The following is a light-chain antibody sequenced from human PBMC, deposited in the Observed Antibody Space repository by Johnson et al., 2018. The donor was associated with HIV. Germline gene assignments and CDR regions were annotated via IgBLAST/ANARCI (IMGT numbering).Light chain of an antibody. CDR2: ENN. J-gene: IGLJ1*01. V-gene: IGLV1-51*02. Sequence: QSALTQPPSVSAAPGQKVTISCSGSSSNIGNNYVSWYQQLPGTAPKVLIYENNKRPSGIPDRFSGSKSGTSATLGITGLQPGDEADYYCGTWDSGLNTYVFGTGTKVTAL. CDR3: GTWDSGLNTYV. CDR1: SSNIGNNY.